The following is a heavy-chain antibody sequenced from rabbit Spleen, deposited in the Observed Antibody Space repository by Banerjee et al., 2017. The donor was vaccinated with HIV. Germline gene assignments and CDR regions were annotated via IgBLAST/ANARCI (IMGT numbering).Heavy chain of an antibody. J-gene: IGHJ6*01. CDR2: IDAGSSGFT. Sequence: QSLEESGGDLVKPGASLTLTCTASGVSFTYSSYMCWVRQAPGKGLEWIACIDAGSSGFTYFATWAKGRFTISKASSTTVTLQMTRLTAADTATYFCARDTSSSFSSYGMDLWGPGTLVTV. V-gene: IGHV1S40*01. CDR1: GVSFTYSSY. CDR3: ARDTSSSFSSYGMDL. D-gene: IGHD1-1*01.